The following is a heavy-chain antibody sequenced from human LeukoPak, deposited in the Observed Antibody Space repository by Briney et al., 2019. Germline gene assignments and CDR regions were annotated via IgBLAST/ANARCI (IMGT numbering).Heavy chain of an antibody. CDR1: GYTLNSYG. CDR3: ARAHRPVGATSIHYFDY. D-gene: IGHD1-26*01. J-gene: IGHJ4*02. V-gene: IGHV1-18*01. Sequence: ASVKVSCKASGYTLNSYGISWVRQAPGQGRELMGWITAYKGNTNYAQKIQGRVTMSTDTSTSTPYMELRSLRSDDTAVYYCARAHRPVGATSIHYFDYWGPGTLVTVST. CDR2: ITAYKGNT.